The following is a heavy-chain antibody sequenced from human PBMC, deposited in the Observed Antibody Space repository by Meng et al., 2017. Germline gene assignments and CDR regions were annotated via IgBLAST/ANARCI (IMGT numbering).Heavy chain of an antibody. CDR3: ARWSIYCSGGSCYSFDY. CDR1: CGSSISSNW. J-gene: IGHJ4*02. Sequence: QVPRQEAGPGPVEPSGPLSLTCAFSCGSSISSNWWSVVRQPPGKGLEWIGEIYHSGGTNNNPSLKSRVTISVDKSKNQFSLKLSSVTAADTAVYYCARWSIYCSGGSCYSFDYWGQGTLVTVSS. D-gene: IGHD2-15*01. V-gene: IGHV4-4*02. CDR2: IYHSGGT.